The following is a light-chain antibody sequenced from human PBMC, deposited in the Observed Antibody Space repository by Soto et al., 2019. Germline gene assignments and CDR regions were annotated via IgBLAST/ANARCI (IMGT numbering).Light chain of an antibody. CDR1: SSDVGSYNY. CDR3: SSYTSSRAYV. J-gene: IGLJ1*01. V-gene: IGLV2-14*01. CDR2: EVR. Sequence: QSALTQPASVSGSPGQSITISCTGTSSDVGSYNYVSWYQQHPGKAPKLMIHEVRNRPSGVSNRFSGSKSGNTASLTISGLQAEDEADYYCSSYTSSRAYVFGTGTKVTVL.